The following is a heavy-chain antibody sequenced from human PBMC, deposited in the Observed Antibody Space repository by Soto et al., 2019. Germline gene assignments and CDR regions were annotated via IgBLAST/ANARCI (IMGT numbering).Heavy chain of an antibody. CDR3: ARVSEEVWFDP. Sequence: PSETLSLTCTVSGGSISSGGYYWSWIRQHPGKGLEWIGYIYYSGSTYYNPSLKSRVTISVDTSKNQFSLKLSSVTAADTAVYYCARVSEEVWFDPWGQGTLVTVSS. CDR1: GGSISSGGYY. J-gene: IGHJ5*02. CDR2: IYYSGST. V-gene: IGHV4-31*03.